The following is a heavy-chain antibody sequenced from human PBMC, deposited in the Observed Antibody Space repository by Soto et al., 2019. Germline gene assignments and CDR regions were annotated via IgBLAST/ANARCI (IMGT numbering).Heavy chain of an antibody. J-gene: IGHJ4*02. V-gene: IGHV3-23*01. CDR3: AKGLHHAPIAVPDISH. D-gene: IGHD6-19*01. Sequence: GGSLRLSCAASGFTFSSYAMSWVRQAPGKGLEWVSAISGSGGSTYYADSVKGRFAISRDNSKNTLYLQMNSLRAEDTAVYFCAKGLHHAPIAVPDISHWGQGTLVTVSS. CDR1: GFTFSSYA. CDR2: ISGSGGST.